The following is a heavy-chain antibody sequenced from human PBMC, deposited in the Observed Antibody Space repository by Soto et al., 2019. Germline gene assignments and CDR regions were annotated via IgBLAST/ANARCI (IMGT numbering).Heavy chain of an antibody. CDR2: IYYSGST. D-gene: IGHD2-15*01. CDR1: GGSISSSSYY. Sequence: SETLSLTCTVSGGSISSSSYYWGWIRQPPGKGLEWIGSIYYSGSTYYNPSLKSRVTISVDTSKNQFSLKLSSVTAADTAVYYCASPGVAPGRWFDPWGQGTLVTVSS. V-gene: IGHV4-39*01. CDR3: ASPGVAPGRWFDP. J-gene: IGHJ5*02.